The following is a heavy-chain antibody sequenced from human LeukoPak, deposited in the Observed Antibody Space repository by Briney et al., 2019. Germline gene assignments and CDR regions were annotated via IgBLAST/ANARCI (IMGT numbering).Heavy chain of an antibody. V-gene: IGHV3-21*04. CDR3: AVNSSGWFFDY. Sequence: GGSLRLSCAASGFTFTEYCIHWVRQAPGKGLEWVSCVDSGSGYIYYAESVKGRFTISRDNSKNTLYLQMNSLRAEDTAVYYCAVNSSGWFFDYWGQGTLFTVSS. CDR2: VDSGSGYI. D-gene: IGHD6-19*01. J-gene: IGHJ4*02. CDR1: GFTFTEYC.